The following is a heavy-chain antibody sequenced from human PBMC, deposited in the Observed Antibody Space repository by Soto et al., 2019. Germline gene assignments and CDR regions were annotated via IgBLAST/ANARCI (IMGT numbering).Heavy chain of an antibody. CDR3: GKVAWAATAAIYS. J-gene: IGHJ1*01. V-gene: IGHV3-30*18. CDR2: ISYDGSNK. D-gene: IGHD5-18*01. Sequence: GRPRTLSRSTSGFTFSIYGMHWVRHAPGKGLEWVAVISYDGSNKYYADSVKGRFTISRDNSKNTPYLQMNSLRAEDTAVYYCGKVAWAATAAIYSRGQRDVLTVS. CDR1: GFTFSIYG.